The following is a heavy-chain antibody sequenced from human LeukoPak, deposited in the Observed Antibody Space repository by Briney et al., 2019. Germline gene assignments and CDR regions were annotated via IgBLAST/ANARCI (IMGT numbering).Heavy chain of an antibody. CDR3: AKDVYGDYGGLDY. CDR2: ISGDDERR. D-gene: IGHD4-17*01. CDR1: GFTVTSND. J-gene: IGHJ4*02. Sequence: GGSLRLSCAASGFTVTSNDINWVRQAPGKGLEWVSSISGDDERRLYADSVKGRFAISKDNSQNTVYLQVNSLRVEDTAVYYCAKDVYGDYGGLDYWGQGTLVTVSS. V-gene: IGHV3-23*01.